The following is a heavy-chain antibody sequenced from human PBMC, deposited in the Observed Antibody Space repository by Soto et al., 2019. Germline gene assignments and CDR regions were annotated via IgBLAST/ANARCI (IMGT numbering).Heavy chain of an antibody. V-gene: IGHV2-5*02. CDR1: GFSLSTKGVG. D-gene: IGHD3-16*02. Sequence: EAGPTLLNPTQTLTLTCAFSGFSLSTKGVGVGWIRQPPGQALEWLAVIYWDNDRLYCSSLTSRLAITKDTSINQVVLTMTALDPVDTATYYCAQLTITYGGVIGLDAFDIWAEGTMVTVSS. CDR3: AQLTITYGGVIGLDAFDI. J-gene: IGHJ3*02. CDR2: IYWDNDR.